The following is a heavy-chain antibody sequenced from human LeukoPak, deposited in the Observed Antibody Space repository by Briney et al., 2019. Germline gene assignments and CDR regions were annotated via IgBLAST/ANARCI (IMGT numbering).Heavy chain of an antibody. Sequence: ASVTVSCKASGYTFTSYDINWVRQATGQGLEWMGWMNPNSGNTGYAQKFQGRVTMTRNTSISTAYMELSSLRSEDTAVYYCARAEGYSSGWGRRTYNWFDPWGQGTLVTVSS. V-gene: IGHV1-8*01. CDR1: GYTFTSYD. J-gene: IGHJ5*02. CDR2: MNPNSGNT. D-gene: IGHD6-19*01. CDR3: ARAEGYSSGWGRRTYNWFDP.